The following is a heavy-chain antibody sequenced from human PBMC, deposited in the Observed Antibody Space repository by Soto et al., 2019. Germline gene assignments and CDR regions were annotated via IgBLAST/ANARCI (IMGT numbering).Heavy chain of an antibody. D-gene: IGHD3-3*01. CDR1: GGTFSSYA. CDR3: ARIAVDRITIFGVGYYGMDV. V-gene: IGHV1-69*06. Sequence: SVKVSCKASGGTFSSYAISWVRQAPGQGLEWMGGIIPIFGTANYAQKFQGRVTSTADKSTSTAYMELSSLRSEDTAMYYCARIAVDRITIFGVGYYGMDVWGQGTTVTSP. CDR2: IIPIFGTA. J-gene: IGHJ6*02.